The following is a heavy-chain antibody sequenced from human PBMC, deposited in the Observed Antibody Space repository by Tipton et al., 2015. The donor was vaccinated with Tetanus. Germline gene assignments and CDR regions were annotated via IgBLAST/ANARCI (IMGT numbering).Heavy chain of an antibody. CDR2: IYYSGST. CDR3: ARDQGGGRVARLNWFGP. D-gene: IGHD3-16*01. Sequence: LRLSCDVSGVSMRNGGYYWSWIRQPPGKGLEWIGYIYYSGSTFYNPSLKSRVTISVDTSKNQFSLRLSSVTAADTAVYYCARDQGGGRVARLNWFGPWGQGALVTVSS. J-gene: IGHJ5*02. V-gene: IGHV4-31*11. CDR1: GVSMRNGGYY.